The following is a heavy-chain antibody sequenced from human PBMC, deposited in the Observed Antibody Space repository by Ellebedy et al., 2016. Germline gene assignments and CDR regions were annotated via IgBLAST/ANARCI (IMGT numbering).Heavy chain of an antibody. D-gene: IGHD2-2*01. CDR2: IKQDGSEK. J-gene: IGHJ3*02. V-gene: IGHV3-7*01. Sequence: GESLKISXAASGFTFSSYWMSWVRQAPGKGLEWVANIKQDGSEKYYVDSVKGRFTISRDNAKNSLYLQMNSLRAEDTAVYYCARPKYQLLSVSAFDIWGQGTMVTVSS. CDR3: ARPKYQLLSVSAFDI. CDR1: GFTFSSYW.